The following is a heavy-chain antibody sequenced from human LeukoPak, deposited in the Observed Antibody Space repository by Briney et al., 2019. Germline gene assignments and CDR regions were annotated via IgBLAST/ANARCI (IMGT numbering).Heavy chain of an antibody. CDR3: ARVGEDTTGWYNYYFDY. D-gene: IGHD6-19*01. CDR2: THPKSGGT. V-gene: IGHV1-2*02. Sequence: GAPVKVSCSPSGSSCTGYYVLWARRAPGQRLEWMGWTHPKSGGTNYEQKFQSRVTMTRDTSISTAYKELSSLRSDDTAVYYCARVGEDTTGWYNYYFDYWGQGTLVTVSS. J-gene: IGHJ4*02. CDR1: GSSCTGYY.